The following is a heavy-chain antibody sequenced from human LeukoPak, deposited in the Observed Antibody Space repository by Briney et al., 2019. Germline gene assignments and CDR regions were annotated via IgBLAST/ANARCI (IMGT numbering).Heavy chain of an antibody. V-gene: IGHV3-21*01. D-gene: IGHD3-10*01. CDR2: ITSSSSYK. Sequence: GGSLRLSCAASGFTLNCFNMNWVRQAPGKGLEWVSSITSSSSYKYYADSVKGRFTISRDNAKNSLYLQMNSLRAGDTAVYYCARDLSYMVRGVISLALDYWGQGTLVTVSS. CDR1: GFTLNCFN. J-gene: IGHJ4*02. CDR3: ARDLSYMVRGVISLALDY.